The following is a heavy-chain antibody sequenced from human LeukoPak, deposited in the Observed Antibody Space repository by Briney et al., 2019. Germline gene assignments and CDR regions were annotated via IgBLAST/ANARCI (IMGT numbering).Heavy chain of an antibody. CDR3: ARNRAYYDILTGYYMYYFDY. V-gene: IGHV3-30*02. D-gene: IGHD3-9*01. Sequence: GGSLRLSCAASGFTFSSYGMHWVRQAPGKGLDWVAFIHHDGSNKYYADSVRGRFTISRDNSKNTLYLQMNSLRAEDTAVYYCARNRAYYDILTGYYMYYFDYWGQGTLVTVSS. CDR2: IHHDGSNK. CDR1: GFTFSSYG. J-gene: IGHJ4*02.